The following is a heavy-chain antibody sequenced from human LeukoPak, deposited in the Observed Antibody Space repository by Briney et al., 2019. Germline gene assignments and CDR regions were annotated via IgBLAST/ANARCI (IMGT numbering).Heavy chain of an antibody. Sequence: GGSLRLSCVASGFPFSSYWMTWVRQAPGKGLVWVSRIKNDGSSTTYADSVKGRFTISRDNTKNTLYLQMNSLRAGDTAVYYCARALAVTGTGGFDPWGQGTLVTVSS. V-gene: IGHV3-74*01. D-gene: IGHD6-19*01. CDR1: GFPFSSYW. CDR2: IKNDGSST. CDR3: ARALAVTGTGGFDP. J-gene: IGHJ5*02.